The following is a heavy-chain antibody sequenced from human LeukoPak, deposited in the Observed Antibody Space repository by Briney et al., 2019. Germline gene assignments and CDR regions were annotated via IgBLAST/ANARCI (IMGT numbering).Heavy chain of an antibody. J-gene: IGHJ4*02. CDR2: IRYEGSNK. D-gene: IGHD6-19*01. V-gene: IGHV3-30*02. CDR3: AKELSRRGWYHFDY. Sequence: AGGSLRLSCAASGFTFSSYGMHWVRQAPGKGLEWVAFIRYEGSNKYYEDSVKGRFTISRDNSKNTLYLQMNSLRAEDTAVYYCAKELSRRGWYHFDYWGQGTLVTVSS. CDR1: GFTFSSYG.